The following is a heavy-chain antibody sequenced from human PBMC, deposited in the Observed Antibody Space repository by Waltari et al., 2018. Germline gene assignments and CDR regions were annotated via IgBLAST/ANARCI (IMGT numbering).Heavy chain of an antibody. V-gene: IGHV3-66*02. CDR3: ARGPGGFYDY. CDR1: GLTVSGSY. Sequence: EVQLVESGGGLVQPGGSLRLSCAASGLTVSGSYMRWVRQAPGKGLQWVSAIYRGGQTYYADSLKGRFTISRDDSRNIVYLQMNNQRPEDTAVYYCARGPGGFYDYWGQGVLVTVSS. D-gene: IGHD3-22*01. J-gene: IGHJ4*02. CDR2: IYRGGQT.